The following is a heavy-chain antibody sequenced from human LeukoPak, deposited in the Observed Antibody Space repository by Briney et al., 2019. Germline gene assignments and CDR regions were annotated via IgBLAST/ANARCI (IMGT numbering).Heavy chain of an antibody. Sequence: PGGSLRLSCAPSGFTSSSYSMNWVRQAPGEGLEWVSSISSSSSYIYYADSVKGRFTISRDNAKNSLYLQMNSLRAEDTAVYYCAGAGNGGSGSLGTLWGQGTLVTVSS. D-gene: IGHD3-10*01. CDR1: GFTSSSYS. CDR3: AGAGNGGSGSLGTL. J-gene: IGHJ4*02. CDR2: ISSSSSYI. V-gene: IGHV3-21*01.